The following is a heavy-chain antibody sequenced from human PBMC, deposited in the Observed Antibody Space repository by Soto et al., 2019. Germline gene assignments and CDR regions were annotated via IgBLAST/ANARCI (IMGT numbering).Heavy chain of an antibody. V-gene: IGHV4-34*01. Sequence: PSETLSLTCAVYGGSFSGYYWSWIRQPPGKGLEWIGEINHSGSTNYNPSLESRVTISVDTSKNQFSLKLSSVTAADTAVYYCARARIYYYGSGSYYNLNWFDPWGQGTLVTVSS. CDR2: INHSGST. D-gene: IGHD3-10*01. CDR1: GGSFSGYY. J-gene: IGHJ5*02. CDR3: ARARIYYYGSGSYYNLNWFDP.